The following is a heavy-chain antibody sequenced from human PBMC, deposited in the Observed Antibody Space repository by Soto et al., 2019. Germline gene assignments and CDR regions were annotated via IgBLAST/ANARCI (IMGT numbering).Heavy chain of an antibody. D-gene: IGHD3-9*01. CDR1: GGSFSGYY. CDR2: INHSGST. V-gene: IGHV4-34*01. CDR3: ARGANPFGAVLTGYYLLFDH. J-gene: IGHJ4*02. Sequence: SETLSLTCAVYGGSFSGYYWSGIRQPPGKGLEWIGEINHSGSTNDNPSLKSRVTISVDTSKNRFSLKLSSVPAADTAVYYCARGANPFGAVLTGYYLLFDHWGQGTLVTVSS.